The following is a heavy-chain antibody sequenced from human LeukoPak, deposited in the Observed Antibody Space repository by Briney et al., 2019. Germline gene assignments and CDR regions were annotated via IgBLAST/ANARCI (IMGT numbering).Heavy chain of an antibody. CDR1: GGSISSSY. Sequence: SETLSLTCTVSGGSISSSYWSWIWQPPGKGLEWIGYIYYSGSTKYNPSLKSRVTISVDTSKNQFSLRLSSVTAADTAVYYCARDNGVAFDIWGQGTMVTVSS. V-gene: IGHV4-59*01. CDR3: ARDNGVAFDI. J-gene: IGHJ3*02. CDR2: IYYSGST. D-gene: IGHD3-10*01.